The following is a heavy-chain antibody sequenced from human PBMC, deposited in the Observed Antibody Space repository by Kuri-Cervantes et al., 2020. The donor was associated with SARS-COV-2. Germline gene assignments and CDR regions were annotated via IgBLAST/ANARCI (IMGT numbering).Heavy chain of an antibody. CDR2: ISDSGAVT. CDR1: GFTFSSFA. CDR3: ARASSYGDYPPGHFDY. Sequence: GESLKISCAASGFTFSSFAMTWVRLTPGKGLEWVSIISDSGAVTYYADSVKGRFTISRDNSKNTLSLQMNSLRAEDTAVYYCARASSYGDYPPGHFDYWGQGTLVTVSS. V-gene: IGHV3-23*01. D-gene: IGHD4-17*01. J-gene: IGHJ4*02.